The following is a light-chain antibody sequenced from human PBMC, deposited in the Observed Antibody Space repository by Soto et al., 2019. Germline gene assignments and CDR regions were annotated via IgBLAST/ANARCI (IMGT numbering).Light chain of an antibody. CDR1: QSVSSSY. CDR2: GAS. CDR3: HQYGSPYIYT. V-gene: IGKV3-20*01. J-gene: IGKJ2*01. Sequence: EIVLTQSPGTLSLSPGERATLSCRASQSVSSSYLAWYQQKPGQAPRLLIYGASSRATGIPDRFSGSGSGTDFTLTISRLEPEDFAVYYCHQYGSPYIYTFGQGTKLEIK.